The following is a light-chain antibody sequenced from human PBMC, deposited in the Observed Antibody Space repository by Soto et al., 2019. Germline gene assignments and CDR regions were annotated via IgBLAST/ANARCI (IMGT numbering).Light chain of an antibody. V-gene: IGKV3-15*01. J-gene: IGKJ1*01. CDR1: QSVSSN. CDR3: HEYNTWPWT. CDR2: GAS. Sequence: EIVMTQSPATLSVSPGARAPLSCRASQSVSSNLAWYQQKPGQAPRLLIYGASTRATGIPARFSGSGSGTDFTLTISSLEPEDFAVYYCHEYNTWPWTFGQGTKVDIK.